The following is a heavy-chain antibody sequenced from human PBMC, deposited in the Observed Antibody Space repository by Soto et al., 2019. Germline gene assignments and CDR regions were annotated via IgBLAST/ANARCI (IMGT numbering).Heavy chain of an antibody. CDR1: GFTFSSYW. Sequence: GGSLRLSCAASGFTFSSYWMSWVRQAPGKGLEWVANIKQDGSEKYYVDSVKGRFTISRDNAKNSLYLQMNSLRAEDTAVYYCSRDSRHYCGGDCYYNGMDVWGQGTTVTVSS. J-gene: IGHJ6*02. CDR3: SRDSRHYCGGDCYYNGMDV. D-gene: IGHD2-21*02. CDR2: IKQDGSEK. V-gene: IGHV3-7*01.